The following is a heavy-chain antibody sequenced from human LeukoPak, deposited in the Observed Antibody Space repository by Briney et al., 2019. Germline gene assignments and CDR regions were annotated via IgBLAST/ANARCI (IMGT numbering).Heavy chain of an antibody. V-gene: IGHV3-49*04. J-gene: IGHJ4*02. CDR1: GFIFGDYA. D-gene: IGHD3-22*01. CDR2: ITSKAYGGTT. CDR3: ARTSYDNSAYPFDY. Sequence: PGGPLRLSCTASGFIFGDYAMNWVRQAPGKGLEWVGFITSKAYGGTTKYAASVKGRFTISRDDSKSIAYLQMNSLKTEDTALYYCARTSYDNSAYPFDYWGQGTLVTVSS.